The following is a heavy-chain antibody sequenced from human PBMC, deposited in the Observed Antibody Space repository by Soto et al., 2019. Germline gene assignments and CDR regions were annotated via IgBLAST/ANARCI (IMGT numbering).Heavy chain of an antibody. Sequence: GASVKVSCKASGFTFTSSAMQWVRQARGQRLEWIGWIVVGSGNTNYAQKFQGRVTITRDTSASTAYMELSSLRSEDTAVYYCARVPGSGGSCLDYWGQGTLVTVSS. CDR2: IVVGSGNT. CDR1: GFTFTSSA. CDR3: ARVPGSGGSCLDY. J-gene: IGHJ4*02. D-gene: IGHD2-15*01. V-gene: IGHV1-58*02.